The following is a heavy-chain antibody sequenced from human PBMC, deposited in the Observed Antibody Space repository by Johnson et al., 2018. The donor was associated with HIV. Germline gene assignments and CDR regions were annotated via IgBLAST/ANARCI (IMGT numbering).Heavy chain of an antibody. D-gene: IGHD3-16*01. CDR1: GFTFSSYA. J-gene: IGHJ3*02. CDR2: ISYDGSNK. Sequence: QVQLVESGGGLVQPGGSLRLSCAASGFTFSSYAMSWVRQAPGKGMEWVAVISYDGSNKYYADSVKGLFTIPRDNAKNTLYLQMNSLRAEVTAVYYCATLNGNVCEIGGQGTRVTVSS. CDR3: ATLNGNVCEI. V-gene: IGHV3-30-3*01.